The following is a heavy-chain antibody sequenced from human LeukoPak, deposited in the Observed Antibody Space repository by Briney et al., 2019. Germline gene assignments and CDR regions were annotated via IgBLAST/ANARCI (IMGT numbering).Heavy chain of an antibody. CDR2: IYYSGST. V-gene: IGHV4-59*01. D-gene: IGHD2-2*01. J-gene: IGHJ4*02. CDR3: ARTRGTSSYFDY. Sequence: PSETLSLTCTVSGGSISSYYWSWIRQPPGKGLEWIGYIYYSGSTNYNPSLKSRVTISVDTSKNQFSLKLSSVTAADTAVYYCARTRGTSSYFDYWGQGTLVTVSS. CDR1: GGSISSYY.